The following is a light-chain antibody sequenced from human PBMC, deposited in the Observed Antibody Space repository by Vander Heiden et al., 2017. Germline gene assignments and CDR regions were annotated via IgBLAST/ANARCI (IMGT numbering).Light chain of an antibody. CDR2: DVS. CDR3: SSYTSSSTYV. CDR1: SSDVGGYNY. J-gene: IGLJ1*01. Sequence: QSALPQPASVSGSPGPSITISCTGTSSDVGGYNYVSWYQQHPGKAPKLMMYDVSNRPSGVSNRFSGSKSGNTASLTISGLQAEDEADYYCSSYTSSSTYVFGTGTKVTVL. V-gene: IGLV2-14*01.